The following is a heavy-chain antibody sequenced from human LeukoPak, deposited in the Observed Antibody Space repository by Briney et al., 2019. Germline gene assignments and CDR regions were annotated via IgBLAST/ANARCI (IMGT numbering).Heavy chain of an antibody. J-gene: IGHJ4*02. CDR3: SRENGAFSPFGY. CDR2: ISLAGLT. V-gene: IGHV4-4*02. Sequence: PSETLSLTCGVSGGSISNTNWWSWVRQPPGQGLEWIGEISLAGLTHYNPSLESRVTVSLDKSKNQLSLNLTSVTAADTAVYYCSRENGAFSPFGYWGQGTLVTVLS. CDR1: GGSISNTNW. D-gene: IGHD2-8*01.